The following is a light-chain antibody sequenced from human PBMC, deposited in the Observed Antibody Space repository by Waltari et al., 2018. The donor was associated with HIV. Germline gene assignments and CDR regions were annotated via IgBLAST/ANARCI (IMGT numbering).Light chain of an antibody. V-gene: IGLV1-40*01. CDR2: GNS. J-gene: IGLJ2*01. CDR1: SSNIWAGYD. Sequence: QSVLTQPPSVSGAPGQRVTISCTGSSSNIWAGYDVHWYQQRPGTAPKLLVYGNSHRPAGVLDRFPGARFGTSASLAITGVLAEDEADYYCRSYDSSLSGDVVFGGGTKLTVL. CDR3: RSYDSSLSGDVV.